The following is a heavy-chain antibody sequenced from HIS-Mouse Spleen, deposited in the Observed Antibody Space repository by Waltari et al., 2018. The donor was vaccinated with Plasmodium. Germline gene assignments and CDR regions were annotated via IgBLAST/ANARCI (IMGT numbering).Heavy chain of an antibody. CDR2: INHSGST. Sequence: QVQLQQWGAGLLKPSETLSLTCAVYGGSFSGYYWSWIRQPPGKGLEWIGEINHSGSTNYTPSLMSRVTRSVDTSKNRFSLKLSSVTAADTAVYYCARGPGYSSGWYYFDYWGQGTLVTVSS. CDR3: ARGPGYSSGWYYFDY. J-gene: IGHJ4*02. CDR1: GGSFSGYY. V-gene: IGHV4-34*01. D-gene: IGHD6-19*01.